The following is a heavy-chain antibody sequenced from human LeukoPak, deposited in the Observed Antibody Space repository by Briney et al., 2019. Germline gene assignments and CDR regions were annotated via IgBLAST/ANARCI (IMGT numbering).Heavy chain of an antibody. CDR1: GFTFSSYA. J-gene: IGHJ5*02. V-gene: IGHV1-69*04. D-gene: IGHD4-17*01. CDR2: IIPILGIA. Sequence: GGSLRLSCAASGFTFSSYAISWVRQAPGQGLEWMGRIIPILGIANYAQKFQGRVTITADKSTSTAYMELSSLRSEDTAVYYCAPLGDYGDSLNWFDPWGQGTLVTVSS. CDR3: APLGDYGDSLNWFDP.